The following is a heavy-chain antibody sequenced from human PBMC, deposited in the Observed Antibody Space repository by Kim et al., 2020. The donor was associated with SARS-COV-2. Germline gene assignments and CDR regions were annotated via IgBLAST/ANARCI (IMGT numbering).Heavy chain of an antibody. CDR1: GGTISSYY. Sequence: SETLTLTCTVSGGTISSYYWSWIRQPPGKGLEWVGYIYYTGDTNYNPSLRSRVTISLDTSNNQFSLKVSTVTAAETAVYYCVGLSGWRKSVDYWGQGTLVTVSS. V-gene: IGHV4-59*01. J-gene: IGHJ4*02. CDR2: IYYTGDT. D-gene: IGHD6-19*01. CDR3: VGLSGWRKSVDY.